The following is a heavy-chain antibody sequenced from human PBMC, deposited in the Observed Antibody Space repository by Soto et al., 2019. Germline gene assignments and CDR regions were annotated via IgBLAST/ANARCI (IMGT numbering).Heavy chain of an antibody. D-gene: IGHD3-10*02. V-gene: IGHV3-30*18. CDR2: ISYDGSNK. Sequence: PGGSLRLSCAASGFTFSSYGMHWVRQAPGKGLEWVAVISYDGSNKYYADSVKGRFTISRDNSKNTLYLQMNSLRAEDTAFFYCAKDMFGWLQVRYYFDYWGQGTLVTVSS. CDR3: AKDMFGWLQVRYYFDY. CDR1: GFTFSSYG. J-gene: IGHJ4*02.